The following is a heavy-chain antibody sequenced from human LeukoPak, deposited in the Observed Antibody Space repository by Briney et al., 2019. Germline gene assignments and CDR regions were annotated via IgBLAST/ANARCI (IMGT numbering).Heavy chain of an antibody. V-gene: IGHV4-39*01. CDR3: ARHTGGTMYSY. J-gene: IGHJ4*02. CDR1: GGSISSSSSY. D-gene: IGHD1-7*01. Sequence: SETLSLTCTVSGGSISSSSSYCVWIRQPPGKGLEWIATIYSSGTTFYNPSLKSRLTTSVDTSKTQLSLKLSSVTATDTAVYYCARHTGGTMYSYWGQGTLVTVSS. CDR2: IYSSGTT.